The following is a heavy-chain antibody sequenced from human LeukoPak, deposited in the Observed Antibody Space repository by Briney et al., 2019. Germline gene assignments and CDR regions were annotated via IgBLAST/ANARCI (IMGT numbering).Heavy chain of an antibody. CDR3: AKTVIDTTHFDC. J-gene: IGHJ4*02. CDR2: ISGGGGTT. CDR1: GFIFSNYA. D-gene: IGHD1-1*01. Sequence: GGSLRLSCAASGFIFSNYAMHWVRQAPGKGLEWVSAISGGGGTTYYGDSVKGRFTVSRDNSKSTLLLQLNSLRAEDTAVYYCAKTVIDTTHFDCWGQGTLVTVS. V-gene: IGHV3-23*01.